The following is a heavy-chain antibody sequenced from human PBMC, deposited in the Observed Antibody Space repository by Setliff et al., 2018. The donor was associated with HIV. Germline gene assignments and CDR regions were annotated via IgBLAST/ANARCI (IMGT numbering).Heavy chain of an antibody. Sequence: PGGSPRLSCAASGFSFSNYGMHWVRQAPGKGLEWVAVIWYDGSKKYYGDSVKGRFTISRDNSKNTLYLQMNSLRADDTAVYYCARGKYSSGWYRWFDPWGQGTLVTVSS. CDR1: GFSFSNYG. CDR2: IWYDGSKK. CDR3: ARGKYSSGWYRWFDP. D-gene: IGHD6-19*01. J-gene: IGHJ5*02. V-gene: IGHV3-33*01.